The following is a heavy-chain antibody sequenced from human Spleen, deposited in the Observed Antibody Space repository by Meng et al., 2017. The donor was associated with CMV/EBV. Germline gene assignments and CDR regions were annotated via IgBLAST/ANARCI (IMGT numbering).Heavy chain of an antibody. CDR2: ISGSGGST. CDR3: AKPRKGIAARQFPFDY. CDR1: GFTLDDYA. J-gene: IGHJ4*02. D-gene: IGHD6-6*01. Sequence: GGSLRLSCSASGFTLDDYAMHWVRQAPGKGLEWVSAISGSGGSTYYADSVKGRFTISRDNSKNTLYLQMNSLRAEDTAVYYSAKPRKGIAARQFPFDYWGQGTLVTVSS. V-gene: IGHV3-23*01.